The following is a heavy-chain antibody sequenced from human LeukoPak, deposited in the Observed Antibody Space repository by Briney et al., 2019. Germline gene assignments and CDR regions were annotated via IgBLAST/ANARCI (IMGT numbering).Heavy chain of an antibody. CDR1: GGSFSGYY. V-gene: IGHV4-34*12. Sequence: SETLSLTCAVYGGSFSGYYWSLIRQPPGKGLEWIGEIIHSGSTNYNPSLKSRVTISVDTSKNQFSLNLSSVTAADTAVYYCARVFRGGEWLLGGLDYWSQGTLVTVSS. CDR2: IIHSGST. J-gene: IGHJ4*02. D-gene: IGHD3-3*01. CDR3: ARVFRGGEWLLGGLDY.